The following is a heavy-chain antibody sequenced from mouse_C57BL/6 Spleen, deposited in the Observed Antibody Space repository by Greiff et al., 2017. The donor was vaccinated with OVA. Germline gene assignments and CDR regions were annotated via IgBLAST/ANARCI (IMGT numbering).Heavy chain of an antibody. CDR3: ASSNYYGSSYDY. D-gene: IGHD1-1*01. CDR1: GYSITSGYY. J-gene: IGHJ2*01. CDR2: ISYDGSN. V-gene: IGHV3-6*01. Sequence: DVKLVESGPGLVKPSQSLSLTSSVTGYSITSGYYWNWIRQFPGNKLEWMGYISYDGSNNYNPSLKNRISITRDTSKNQFFLKLNSVTTEDTATYYCASSNYYGSSYDYWGQGTTLTVSS.